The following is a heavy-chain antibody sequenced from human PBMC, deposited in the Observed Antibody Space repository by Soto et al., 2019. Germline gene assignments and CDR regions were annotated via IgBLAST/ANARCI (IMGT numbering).Heavy chain of an antibody. V-gene: IGHV4-59*01. CDR3: ARGVGSSPPRY. J-gene: IGHJ4*02. CDR2: VYDNGRP. D-gene: IGHD3-9*01. Sequence: KPAETLSLTCTISGGSIIVYYWICIRHSPRQGLEWIVYVYDNGRPYYSPSLKSRVTISADTSKNQISLKLTSATAADTAVYYCARGVGSSPPRYWGRGTLVTVSS. CDR1: GGSIIVYY.